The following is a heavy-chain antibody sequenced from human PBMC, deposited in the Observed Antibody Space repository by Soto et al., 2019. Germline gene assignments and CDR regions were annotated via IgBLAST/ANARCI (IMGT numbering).Heavy chain of an antibody. CDR2: IYYSGST. CDR3: ARAPRVGQQLNWFDP. Sequence: PSETLSLTCTVSGGSISSYYWSWIRQPPGKGLEWIGYIYYSGSTNYNPSLKSRVTISVDTSKNQFSLKLSSVTAADTAVYYCARAPRVGQQLNWFDPWGQGTLVTSPQ. V-gene: IGHV4-59*01. CDR1: GGSISSYY. D-gene: IGHD6-13*01. J-gene: IGHJ5*02.